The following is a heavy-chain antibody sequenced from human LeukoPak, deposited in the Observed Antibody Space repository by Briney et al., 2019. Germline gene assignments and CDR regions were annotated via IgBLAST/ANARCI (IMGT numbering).Heavy chain of an antibody. V-gene: IGHV4-34*01. CDR2: INHSGST. J-gene: IGHJ5*02. CDR1: GGSFSGYY. CDR3: ARRGAGSGRQMINWFDP. Sequence: SETLSLTCAVYGGSFSGYYWSWIRQPPGKGLEWIGEINHSGSTNYNPSLKSRVTISVDTSKNQFSLKLSSVTAADTAVYYCARRGAGSGRQMINWFDPWGQGTLVTVSS. D-gene: IGHD3-10*01.